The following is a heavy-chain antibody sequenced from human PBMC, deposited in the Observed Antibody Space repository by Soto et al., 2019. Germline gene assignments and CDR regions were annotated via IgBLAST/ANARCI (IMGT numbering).Heavy chain of an antibody. CDR3: AREGEGIPAHRY. V-gene: IGHV1-69*08. CDR1: GDTFTTYT. CDR2: IVPILGAG. J-gene: IGHJ4*02. Sequence: SVKVSCKASGDTFTTYTINWVRQAPGQGLEWMGGIVPILGAGNYAQKFQGRVTITADRSTTTAYLDLSSLRSDDTAVYYCAREGEGIPAHRYWGQGTLVTVSS. D-gene: IGHD3-16*01.